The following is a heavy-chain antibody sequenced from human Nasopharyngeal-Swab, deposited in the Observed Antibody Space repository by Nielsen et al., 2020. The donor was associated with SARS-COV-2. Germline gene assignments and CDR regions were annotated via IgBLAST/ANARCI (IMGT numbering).Heavy chain of an antibody. CDR1: GFTFSSYA. Sequence: GESLKISCAASGFTFSSYAMHWVRQAPGKGLEWGAVISYDGSNKYYADSVKGRFTISRDNSKNTLYLQMNSLRAEDTAVYYCARTGGLAAAGLDYWGQGTLVTVSS. CDR3: ARTGGLAAAGLDY. V-gene: IGHV3-30*04. D-gene: IGHD6-13*01. J-gene: IGHJ4*02. CDR2: ISYDGSNK.